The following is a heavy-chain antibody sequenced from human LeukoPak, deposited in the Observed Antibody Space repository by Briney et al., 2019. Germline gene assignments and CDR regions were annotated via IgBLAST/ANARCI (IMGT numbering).Heavy chain of an antibody. CDR3: ARRSGYYYDSSGLRGGFDP. J-gene: IGHJ5*02. D-gene: IGHD3-22*01. V-gene: IGHV3-13*01. CDR1: GFTFSSYD. Sequence: GGSLRLSCAASGFTFSSYDMHWVRQATGKGLEWVSAIGTAGDTYYPGSVKGRFTISRENAKNSLYLQMNSLRAGDTAVYYCARRSGYYYDSSGLRGGFDPWGQGTLVTVSS. CDR2: IGTAGDT.